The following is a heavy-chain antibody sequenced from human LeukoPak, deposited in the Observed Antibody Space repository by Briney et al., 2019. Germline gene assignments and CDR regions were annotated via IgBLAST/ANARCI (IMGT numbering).Heavy chain of an antibody. D-gene: IGHD1-26*01. CDR3: ASLYDIVGTTVDY. V-gene: IGHV1-2*06. Sequence: ASVKVSCKASGYTVTSYYMHWVRQAPGQGLEWMGRIDPNTGGTKSAKNFQGRVTMTRDTSISTAYMALSGLRSDDTAVYYCASLYDIVGTTVDYWGREPWSPSPQ. CDR1: GYTVTSYY. J-gene: IGHJ4*02. CDR2: IDPNTGGT.